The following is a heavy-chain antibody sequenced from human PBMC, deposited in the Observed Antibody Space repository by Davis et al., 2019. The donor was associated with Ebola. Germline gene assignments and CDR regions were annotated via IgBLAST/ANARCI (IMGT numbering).Heavy chain of an antibody. D-gene: IGHD3-3*01. Sequence: SGPTLVKPTQTLTLTCTFSGFSLSTSGVGLGWIRQPPGKALEWLALIYWNDDKRYRPPLKSRLTITKDTSKNQVVLTMTNMDPVDTATYYCAHATYTYYDFWSGYSTSHNWFDPWGQGTLVTVSS. J-gene: IGHJ5*02. CDR2: IYWNDDK. CDR1: GFSLSTSGVG. CDR3: AHATYTYYDFWSGYSTSHNWFDP. V-gene: IGHV2-5*01.